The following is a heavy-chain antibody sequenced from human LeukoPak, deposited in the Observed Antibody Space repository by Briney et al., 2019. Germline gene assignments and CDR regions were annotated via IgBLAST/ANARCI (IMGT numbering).Heavy chain of an antibody. CDR1: GGTFSSYA. D-gene: IGHD6-13*01. J-gene: IGHJ4*02. V-gene: IGHV1-69*13. CDR2: IIPIFGTA. CDR3: AREGYSSSWYMY. Sequence: ASVKVSCKASGGTFSSYAISWVRQAPGQGLEWMGGIIPIFGTANYAQKFQGRVTITADEFTSTAYMELSSLRSDDTAVYYCAREGYSSSWYMYWGQGTLVTVSS.